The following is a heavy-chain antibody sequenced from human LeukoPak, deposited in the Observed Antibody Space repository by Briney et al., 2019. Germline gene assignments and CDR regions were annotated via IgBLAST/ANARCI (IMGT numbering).Heavy chain of an antibody. J-gene: IGHJ6*02. D-gene: IGHD3-22*01. CDR2: IYYSGST. CDR3: ARALSDSSGYYSTYYYYGMDV. CDR1: GVSISSGGYY. V-gene: IGHV4-31*03. Sequence: SETLSLTCTVPGVSISSGGYYWSWIRQHPGKGLEWIGYIYYSGSTYYNPSLKSRVTISVDTSKNQFSLKLSSVTAADTAVYYCARALSDSSGYYSTYYYYGMDVWGQGTTVTVSS.